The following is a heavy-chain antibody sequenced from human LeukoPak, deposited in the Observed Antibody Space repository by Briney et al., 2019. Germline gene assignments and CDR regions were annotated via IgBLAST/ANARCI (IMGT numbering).Heavy chain of an antibody. CDR1: GFTFTSSA. V-gene: IGHV1-58*01. D-gene: IGHD5-24*01. CDR3: AREERDGYNQPRNY. J-gene: IGHJ4*02. Sequence: ASVKVSCKASGFTFTSSAVQWVRQARGQRLEWIGWIVVGSGNTNYAQKFQERVTITRDMSTSTAYMELGSLRAEDTAVYYCAREERDGYNQPRNYWGQGTLVTVSS. CDR2: IVVGSGNT.